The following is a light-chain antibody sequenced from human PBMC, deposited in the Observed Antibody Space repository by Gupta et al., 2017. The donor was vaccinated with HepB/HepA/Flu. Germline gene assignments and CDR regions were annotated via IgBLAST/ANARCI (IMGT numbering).Light chain of an antibody. Sequence: DIQMTQYPSSLSASVGDRVTITCRASQGIGIDLGWYQQKPGQAPKRLIYAASSLQSGVPSRFSGSGSGTEFTLTISSLQPEDFATYYCLQHNSFPRTFGHGTKVEIK. CDR2: AAS. CDR3: LQHNSFPRT. J-gene: IGKJ1*01. V-gene: IGKV1-17*01. CDR1: QGIGID.